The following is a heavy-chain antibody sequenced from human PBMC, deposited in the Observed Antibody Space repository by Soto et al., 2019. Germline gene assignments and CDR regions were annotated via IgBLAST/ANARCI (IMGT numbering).Heavy chain of an antibody. CDR2: INPGNGDT. CDR3: ARDPVPLRFGDNWFEL. Sequence: QVQLVQSGAEVKKPGASVKVSCKASGYTFSSHAMHWVRQAPGQRPEWMGWINPGNGDTEYSQKFQGRVTITRDTSASTVYMELGSLRSEDTAVDYCARDPVPLRFGDNWFELWGQGTLVTVSS. D-gene: IGHD5-12*01. V-gene: IGHV1-3*01. J-gene: IGHJ5*02. CDR1: GYTFSSHA.